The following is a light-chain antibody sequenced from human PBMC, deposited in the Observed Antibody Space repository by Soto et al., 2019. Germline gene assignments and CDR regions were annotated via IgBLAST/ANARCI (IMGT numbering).Light chain of an antibody. J-gene: IGLJ1*01. CDR1: SSNIGNNA. V-gene: IGLV1-36*01. Sequence: QSVLTQPPSVSDAPRQRVTISCSGSSSNIGNNAVNWYQQLPGKATKLLIYYDDLLPSGVSDRFSGSKSGTSASLAISGLQSEDEADYYCAAWDDSLNGYVFGTGTKLTVL. CDR3: AAWDDSLNGYV. CDR2: YDD.